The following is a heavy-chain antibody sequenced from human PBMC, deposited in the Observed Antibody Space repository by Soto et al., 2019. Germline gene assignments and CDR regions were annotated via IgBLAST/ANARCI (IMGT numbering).Heavy chain of an antibody. J-gene: IGHJ4*02. CDR1: GFPFSTNA. D-gene: IGHD6-19*01. CDR2: ISDSGGRT. CDR3: AKHQIGWYDFDY. V-gene: IGHV3-23*01. Sequence: GGSLRLSCAASGFPFSTNAMSWVRQAPGKGLEWVSTISDSGGRTYYADSVEGRFTISRDNSKNTLYLQMNSLRVEDTAVFYCAKHQIGWYDFDYWGQGA.